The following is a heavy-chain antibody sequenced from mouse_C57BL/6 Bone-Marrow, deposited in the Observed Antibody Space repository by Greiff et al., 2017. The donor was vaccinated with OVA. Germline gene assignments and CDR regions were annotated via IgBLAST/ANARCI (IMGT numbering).Heavy chain of an antibody. CDR2: INPNNGGT. D-gene: IGHD1-1*01. Sequence: EVQLQQSGPELVKPGASVKISCKASGYTFTDYYMNWVKQSHGKSLEWIGDINPNNGGTSYNQKFKGKATLTVDKSSSTAYMELRSLTSEDSAVYYCARSDYYGSSYYWGQGTTLTVSS. J-gene: IGHJ2*01. V-gene: IGHV1-26*01. CDR1: GYTFTDYY. CDR3: ARSDYYGSSYY.